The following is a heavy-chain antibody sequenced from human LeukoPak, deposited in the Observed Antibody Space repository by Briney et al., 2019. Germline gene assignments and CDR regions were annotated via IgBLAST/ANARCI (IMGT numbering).Heavy chain of an antibody. CDR2: ISSSSSYI. CDR3: AREVAAAGYYYGMDV. D-gene: IGHD6-13*01. CDR1: GFTFSSYS. J-gene: IGHJ6*02. V-gene: IGHV3-21*01. Sequence: GGSLRLSCAASGFTFSSYSMNWVRQAPGKGLEWVSSISSSSSYIYYADSVKGRFTISRDNAKNSLYLQMNSLRAEDTAVYYCAREVAAAGYYYGMDVWGQGTTVTVSS.